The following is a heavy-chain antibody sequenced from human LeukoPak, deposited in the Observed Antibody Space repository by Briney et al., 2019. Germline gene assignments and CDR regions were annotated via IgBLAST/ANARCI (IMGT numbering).Heavy chain of an antibody. CDR3: ARNYGGYGY. CDR1: GFTFSSYG. J-gene: IGHJ4*02. Sequence: GGSLRLSCAASGFTFSSYGMSWVRQAPGKGLEWVSLISSSGGSTYYADSVKGRFTISRDNAKNTLYLQMNSLRAEDTAVYYCARNYGGYGYWGQGTLVTVSS. CDR2: ISSSGGST. D-gene: IGHD5-12*01. V-gene: IGHV3-23*01.